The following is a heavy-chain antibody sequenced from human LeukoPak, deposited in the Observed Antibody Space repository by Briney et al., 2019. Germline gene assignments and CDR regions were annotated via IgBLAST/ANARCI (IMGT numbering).Heavy chain of an antibody. J-gene: IGHJ4*02. V-gene: IGHV4-34*01. D-gene: IGHD6-6*01. CDR1: GGSFSGYY. Sequence: SETLSLTCAVYGGSFSGYYWSWIRQPPGKGLEWIGEINHSGGTNYNPSLKSRVTISVDTSKNQFSLKLSSVTAADTAVYYRARGYSSSSFLDYWGQGTLVTVSS. CDR3: ARGYSSSSFLDY. CDR2: INHSGGT.